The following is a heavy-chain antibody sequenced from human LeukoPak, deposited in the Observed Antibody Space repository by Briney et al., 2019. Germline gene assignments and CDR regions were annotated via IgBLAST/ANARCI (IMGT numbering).Heavy chain of an antibody. D-gene: IGHD1-26*01. Sequence: PSETLSLTCAVSGTSLSAYCWSWIRQPPEKGLEWVGEIDHSGSTNYNPSLKSRVTISVDTSKNQFSLKLTSVTAADTAVYYCAHFKGGSFDFWGQGTMVTVSS. CDR1: GTSLSAYC. J-gene: IGHJ3*01. V-gene: IGHV4-34*01. CDR3: AHFKGGSFDF. CDR2: IDHSGST.